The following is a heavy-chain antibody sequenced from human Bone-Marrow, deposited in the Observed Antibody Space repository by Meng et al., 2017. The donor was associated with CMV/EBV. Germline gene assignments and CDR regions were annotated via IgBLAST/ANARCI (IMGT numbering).Heavy chain of an antibody. CDR3: AKDSSNWAFDY. CDR1: GFTFSSSG. D-gene: IGHD7-27*01. J-gene: IGHJ4*02. V-gene: IGHV3-30*02. Sequence: GESLKISCAASGFTFSSSGMHWVRQATGKGLEWVAFIRYDASDRYHADSVRGRFTISRDDSKDTLYLQMNSLTTDDTAVYYCAKDSSNWAFDYWGQGARVTVYS. CDR2: IRYDASDR.